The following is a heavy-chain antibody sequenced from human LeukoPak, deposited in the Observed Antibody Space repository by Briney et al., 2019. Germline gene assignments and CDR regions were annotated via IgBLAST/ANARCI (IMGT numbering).Heavy chain of an antibody. Sequence: SETLSLTCTVSGGSISSYYWSWIRQPPGKGLEWIGYIYYSGGTNYNPSLKSRVTISVDTSKNQFSLKLSSVTAADTAVYYCARVLGESGWYHFDYWGQGTLVTVSS. V-gene: IGHV4-59*01. CDR2: IYYSGGT. D-gene: IGHD6-19*01. J-gene: IGHJ4*02. CDR3: ARVLGESGWYHFDY. CDR1: GGSISSYY.